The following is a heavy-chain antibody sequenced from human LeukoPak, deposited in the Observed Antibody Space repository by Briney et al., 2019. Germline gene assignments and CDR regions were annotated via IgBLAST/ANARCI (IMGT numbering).Heavy chain of an antibody. CDR1: GDSMSIYY. J-gene: IGHJ4*02. CDR3: ARHSLGSSWYLVAY. D-gene: IGHD6-13*01. CDR2: IYYSGTT. V-gene: IGHV4-59*08. Sequence: PSETLSLTCTVSGDSMSIYYWGWIRHPPGRGREWSGSIYYSGTTNYNPSLESRVTISLDTSKNQFSLKLSSVTAADTAIYYCARHSLGSSWYLVAYWGQGTLVTVSS.